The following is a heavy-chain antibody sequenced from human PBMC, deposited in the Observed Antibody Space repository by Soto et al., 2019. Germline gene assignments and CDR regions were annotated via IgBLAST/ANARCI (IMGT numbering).Heavy chain of an antibody. CDR3: ARLRGIQLWLNPDYFDY. V-gene: IGHV4-59*08. D-gene: IGHD5-18*01. CDR1: GGSISSYY. Sequence: SETLSLTCTVSGGSISSYYWSWIRQPPGKGLEWIGYIYYSGSTNYSPSLKSRVTISLDTSKNQFSLKLSSVTAADTAVYYCARLRGIQLWLNPDYFDYWGQGTLVTVSS. CDR2: IYYSGST. J-gene: IGHJ4*02.